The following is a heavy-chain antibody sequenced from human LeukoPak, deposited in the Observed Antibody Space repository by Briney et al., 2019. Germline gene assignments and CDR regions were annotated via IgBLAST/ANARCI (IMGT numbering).Heavy chain of an antibody. J-gene: IGHJ4*02. CDR2: IKQDGSEK. CDR1: GFTFSSYW. CDR3: ARDQSGIRYFDWLLSDD. D-gene: IGHD3-9*01. V-gene: IGHV3-7*01. Sequence: GGSLRLSCAASGFTFSSYWMSWVRQAPGKGLEWVANIKQDGSEKYYVDSVKGRFTISRDIFENTVYLQMNSLRADDTAVYYCARDQSGIRYFDWLLSDDWGQGTLVTVSS.